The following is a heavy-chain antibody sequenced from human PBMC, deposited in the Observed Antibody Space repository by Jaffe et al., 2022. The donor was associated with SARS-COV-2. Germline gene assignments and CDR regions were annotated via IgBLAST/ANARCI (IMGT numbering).Heavy chain of an antibody. CDR3: VGDNGASGIGSFEY. CDR1: GGSVSSGDYY. V-gene: IGHV4-31*03. Sequence: QVQLQESGPGLVKPSQIVSLTCTVSGGSVSSGDYYWNWIRQHPGKGLEWIAYIHSGGTTYYNPSLQSRAIISIDTSENQFSLRLNSVTAADTAVYYCVGDNGASGIGSFEYWGQGILVTVSS. D-gene: IGHD3-10*01. J-gene: IGHJ4*02. CDR2: IHSGGTT.